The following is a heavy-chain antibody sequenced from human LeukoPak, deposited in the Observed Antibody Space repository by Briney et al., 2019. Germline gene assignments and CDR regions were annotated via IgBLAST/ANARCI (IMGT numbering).Heavy chain of an antibody. CDR1: GYTFTGYY. J-gene: IGHJ5*02. CDR3: ARDRVANPNWFDP. CDR2: INPNSGGT. D-gene: IGHD5-12*01. V-gene: IGHV1-2*02. Sequence: ASVKVSCKASGYTFTGYYMHWVRQAPGQGLEWMGWINPNSGGTNYAQKFQGRVTMTRDTSISTAYMELSRLRSDDTAVYYCARDRVANPNWFDPWGQGTLVTVSS.